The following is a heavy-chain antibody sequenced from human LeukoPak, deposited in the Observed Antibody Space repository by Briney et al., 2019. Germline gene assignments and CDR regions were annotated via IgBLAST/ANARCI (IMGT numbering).Heavy chain of an antibody. Sequence: PGGSLRLFCAASGFTLSSYSMNWVRQAPGKGLEWVSCISSSSGYIYYADSVKGRFTISRDNAKNSLYLQMNTLRAEDTAVYYCARDPGYGSDWYFDLWGRGTLVTVSS. V-gene: IGHV3-21*01. CDR3: ARDPGYGSDWYFDL. J-gene: IGHJ2*01. CDR2: ISSSSGYI. D-gene: IGHD3-10*01. CDR1: GFTLSSYS.